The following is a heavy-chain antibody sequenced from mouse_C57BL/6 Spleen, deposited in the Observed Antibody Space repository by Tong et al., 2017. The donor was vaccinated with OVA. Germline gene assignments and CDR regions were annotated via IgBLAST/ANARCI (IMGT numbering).Heavy chain of an antibody. V-gene: IGHV1-22*01. CDR2: INPNNGDT. CDR1: GYTFTDYY. Sequence: EVQLQESGAELVRPGASVTLSCKASGYTFTDYYMHWVKQSHGKSLEWIGYINPNNGDTSYNQKFKGKATLTVDKSSSTAYMELRSLTSEDSAVYYCANNYDDAMDYWGQGTSVTVSS. CDR3: ANNYDDAMDY. D-gene: IGHD1-3*01. J-gene: IGHJ4*01.